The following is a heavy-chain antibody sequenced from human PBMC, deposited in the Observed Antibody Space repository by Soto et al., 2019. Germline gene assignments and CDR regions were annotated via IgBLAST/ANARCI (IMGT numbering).Heavy chain of an antibody. CDR1: GYSFAVYW. V-gene: IGHV5-10-1*01. CDR2: IDPSDSQT. J-gene: IGHJ4*02. Sequence: GESLKITCKGSGYSFAVYWITWVRQKPGKGLEWMGRIDPSDSQTYYSPSFRGHVTISVTKSITTVFLQWSSLRASDTAMYYCARQIYDSDTGPNFQYYFDSWGQGTPVTVSS. CDR3: ARQIYDSDTGPNFQYYFDS. D-gene: IGHD3-22*01.